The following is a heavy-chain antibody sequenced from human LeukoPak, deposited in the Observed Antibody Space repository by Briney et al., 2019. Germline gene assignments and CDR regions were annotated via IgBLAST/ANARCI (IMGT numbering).Heavy chain of an antibody. V-gene: IGHV3-74*01. D-gene: IGHD3-10*01. CDR2: IYSDGSNT. Sequence: GGSLRLSCAAPGFTFSSYWMHWVRQAPGKGLEWVSRIYSDGSNTVYAEPVKGRFTISRDNAKNTLFLQMNSLRAEDTAVYYCGRGASWQGNVCEIWGQGTMVTVSS. CDR3: GRGASWQGNVCEI. CDR1: GFTFSSYW. J-gene: IGHJ3*02.